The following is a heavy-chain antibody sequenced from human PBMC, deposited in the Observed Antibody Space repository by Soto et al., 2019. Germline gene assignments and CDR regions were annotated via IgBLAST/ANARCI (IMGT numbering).Heavy chain of an antibody. D-gene: IGHD1-20*01. J-gene: IGHJ6*04. CDR1: GGSVSSGSYY. CDR2: IYYSGST. CDR3: ARDGERYYYGSNV. V-gene: IGHV4-61*01. Sequence: SETLSLTCTVSGGSVSSGSYYWSWIRPPPGQGLVWLGYIYYSGSTNYNPSLKSRVTISVDTSKNQFSLKLSTVPAADTVVYYCARDGERYYYGSNVWGKGTTVTVPP.